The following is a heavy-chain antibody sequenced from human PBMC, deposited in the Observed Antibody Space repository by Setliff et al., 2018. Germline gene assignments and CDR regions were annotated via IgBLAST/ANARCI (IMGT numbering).Heavy chain of an antibody. CDR1: GDSIYNQF. CDR2: IYSTGST. J-gene: IGHJ4*02. CDR3: ARGLNRDSWTFAY. D-gene: IGHD1-20*01. V-gene: IGHV4-4*08. Sequence: SETLSLTCTVSGDSIYNQFWSWVRQPPGKGLQWIGYIYSTGSTNYNPTLKSRVTISIDTSKNQFSLNLNAVTAADTAIYYCARGLNRDSWTFAYWGQGSLVTVSS.